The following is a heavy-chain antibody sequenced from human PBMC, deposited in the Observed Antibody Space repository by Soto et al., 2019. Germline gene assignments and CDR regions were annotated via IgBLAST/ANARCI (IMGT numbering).Heavy chain of an antibody. CDR2: ISYDGSNK. J-gene: IGHJ6*02. V-gene: IGHV3-30-3*01. CDR1: GFTFSSYA. CDR3: ARDPEYYDSSGYQRYYKGMDV. D-gene: IGHD3-22*01. Sequence: GGSLRLSCAASGFTFSSYAMHWVRQAPGKGLEWVAVISYDGSNKYYADSVKGRFTISRDNSKNTLYLQMNSLRAEDTAVYYCARDPEYYDSSGYQRYYKGMDVWGQETTVSVSS.